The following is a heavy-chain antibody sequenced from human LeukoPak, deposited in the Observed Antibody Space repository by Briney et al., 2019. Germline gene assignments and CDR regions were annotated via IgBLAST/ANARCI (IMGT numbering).Heavy chain of an antibody. J-gene: IGHJ5*02. CDR1: GGSIGSSSYY. CDR3: ARQGGDYGILTGYTNWFDP. D-gene: IGHD3-9*01. Sequence: SETLSLTCTVSGGSIGSSSYYWGRIRQPPGKGLEWIGSIYYSGSTYYNPSLKSRVTISVDTSKNQFSLKLSSVTAADTAVYYCARQGGDYGILTGYTNWFDPWGQGTLVTVSS. V-gene: IGHV4-39*01. CDR2: IYYSGST.